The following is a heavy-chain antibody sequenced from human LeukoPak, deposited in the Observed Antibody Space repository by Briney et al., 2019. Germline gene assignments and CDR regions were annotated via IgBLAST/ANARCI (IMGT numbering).Heavy chain of an antibody. CDR3: ARTLRYSYDYYYGMDV. CDR1: GGSISSYY. CDR2: IYYSGST. V-gene: IGHV4-59*01. J-gene: IGHJ6*02. D-gene: IGHD5-18*01. Sequence: PSETLSLTCTVSGGSISSYYWSWIRQPPGKGLEWIGYIYYSGSTNYNPSLKSRVTISVDTSKNQFSLKLSSVTAADTAVYYCARTLRYSYDYYYGMDVWGQGTTVTVSS.